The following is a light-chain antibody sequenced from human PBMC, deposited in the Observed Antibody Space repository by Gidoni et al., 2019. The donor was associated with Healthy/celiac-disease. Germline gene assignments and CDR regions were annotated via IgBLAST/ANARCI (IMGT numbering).Light chain of an antibody. Sequence: DIQMTQSPSSLSASVGDRVTITCRASQSISSYLTWYQHKPGKAPNLLIYAASSLQSGVPSRFSVTGSGTDFTLTISNLQPEDFATYYCQQSYSTPIYTFGQGTKLEIK. CDR2: AAS. J-gene: IGKJ2*01. V-gene: IGKV1-39*01. CDR3: QQSYSTPIYT. CDR1: QSISSY.